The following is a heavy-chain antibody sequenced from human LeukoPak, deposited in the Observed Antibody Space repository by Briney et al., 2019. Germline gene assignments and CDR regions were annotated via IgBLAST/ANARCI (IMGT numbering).Heavy chain of an antibody. J-gene: IGHJ4*02. V-gene: IGHV4-59*01. Sequence: PSETLSLTCTVSGGSISSYYWSWIRQPPGKGLEWIGYIYYSGSTNYNPSLKSRVTISVDTSKNQFSLKLSSVTAADTAVYYCARGISSGWIYYFDYWGQGTLVTVSS. D-gene: IGHD6-19*01. CDR2: IYYSGST. CDR1: GGSISSYY. CDR3: ARGISSGWIYYFDY.